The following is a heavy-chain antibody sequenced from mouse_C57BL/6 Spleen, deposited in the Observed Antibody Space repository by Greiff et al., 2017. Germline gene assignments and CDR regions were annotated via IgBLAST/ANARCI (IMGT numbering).Heavy chain of an antibody. CDR3: ARSGNSIYFDY. D-gene: IGHD2-3*01. V-gene: IGHV1-81*01. J-gene: IGHJ2*01. CDR1: GYTFTSYG. CDR2: IYPRSGNT. Sequence: QVQLQQSGAELARPGASVKLSCKASGYTFTSYGISWVKQRTGQGLEWIGEIYPRSGNTYYNEKFKGKATLTADKSSSTAYMELRSLTSEDSAAYFCARSGNSIYFDYWGQGTTLTVSS.